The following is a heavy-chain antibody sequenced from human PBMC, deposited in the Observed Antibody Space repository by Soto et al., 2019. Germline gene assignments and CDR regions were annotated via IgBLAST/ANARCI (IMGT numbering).Heavy chain of an antibody. D-gene: IGHD3-16*01. J-gene: IGHJ4*02. CDR2: IYPCDSDT. CDR1: GYSFTSYW. V-gene: IGHV5-51*01. CDR3: AYGKRSYAYS. Sequence: DPVESLKISCKGSGYSFTSYWIGWVREMPGKGLELMGIIYPCDSDTRYSPSFQGQVTISADKSISTTHLQWSSLKASATAMYYCAYGKRSYAYSWGQGTLVTVSS.